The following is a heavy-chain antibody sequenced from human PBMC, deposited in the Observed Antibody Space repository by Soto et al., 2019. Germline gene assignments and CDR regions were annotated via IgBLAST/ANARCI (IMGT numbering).Heavy chain of an antibody. Sequence: PGESLKISCKTSGYSFTSYWIGWVRQMPGKGMEWMGNIYPYDSDTRYSPSFQGQVTISADTSITTAYLQWSGLRASDTAMYFCARYLVGSTRGNFDYWGQGTLVTVSS. CDR1: GYSFTSYW. D-gene: IGHD2-2*01. J-gene: IGHJ4*01. CDR2: IYPYDSDT. V-gene: IGHV5-51*01. CDR3: ARYLVGSTRGNFDY.